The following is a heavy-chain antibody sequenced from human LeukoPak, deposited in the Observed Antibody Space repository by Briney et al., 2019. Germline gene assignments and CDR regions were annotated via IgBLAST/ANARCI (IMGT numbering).Heavy chain of an antibody. D-gene: IGHD4-17*01. V-gene: IGHV3-23*01. J-gene: IGHJ4*02. Sequence: TGGSLRLSCAASGFTFSSYAMSWVRQVPGKGLEWVSCISNSGGRTYYADSVKGRFTISRDNSKNTLYLQMNSLRVEDTALYYCAKEHGDYVNSFDHWGQGSLVTVSS. CDR2: ISNSGGRT. CDR1: GFTFSSYA. CDR3: AKEHGDYVNSFDH.